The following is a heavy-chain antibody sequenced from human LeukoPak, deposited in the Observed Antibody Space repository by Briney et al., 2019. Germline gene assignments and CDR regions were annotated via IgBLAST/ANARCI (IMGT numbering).Heavy chain of an antibody. Sequence: GGSLRLSCAASGFTFSSYSMNWVRQAPGKGLEWVSAISGSGGSTDYADSVQGRFTISRDNSKNTLYLQMNSLRAEDTAVYYCAKAYYDFWSGYSFDYWGQGILVTVSS. D-gene: IGHD3-3*01. J-gene: IGHJ4*02. CDR2: ISGSGGST. V-gene: IGHV3-23*01. CDR3: AKAYYDFWSGYSFDY. CDR1: GFTFSSYS.